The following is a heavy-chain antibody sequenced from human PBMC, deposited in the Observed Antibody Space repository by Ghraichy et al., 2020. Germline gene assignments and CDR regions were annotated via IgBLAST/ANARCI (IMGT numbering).Heavy chain of an antibody. CDR3: ARGPYYDFLDY. CDR2: IYSGGST. V-gene: IGHV3-53*01. J-gene: IGHJ4*02. CDR1: GFTVSSNY. D-gene: IGHD3-3*01. Sequence: LTCAASGFTVSSNYMSWVRQAPGKGLEWVSVIYSGGSTYYADSVKGRFTISRDNSKNTLYLQMNSLRAEDTAVYYCARGPYYDFLDYWGQGTLVTVSS.